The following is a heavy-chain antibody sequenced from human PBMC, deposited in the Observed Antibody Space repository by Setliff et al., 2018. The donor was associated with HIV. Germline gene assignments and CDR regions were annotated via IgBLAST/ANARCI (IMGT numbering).Heavy chain of an antibody. CDR2: ISSSSGGT. D-gene: IGHD3-3*01. CDR1: GYTFTGYH. V-gene: IGHV1-2*06. CDR3: ARDEANYDFWSGSVEYFQH. J-gene: IGHJ1*01. Sequence: ASVKVSCKASGYTFTGYHLHWVRQAPGQGLEWMGRISSSSGGTNYALKFQGRVTMTRDTSISTAYMELRRLRSDDTAVYYCARDEANYDFWSGSVEYFQHWGQGTLVTVSS.